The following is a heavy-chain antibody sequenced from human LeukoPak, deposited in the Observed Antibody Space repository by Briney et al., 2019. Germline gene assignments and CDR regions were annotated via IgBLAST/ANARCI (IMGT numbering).Heavy chain of an antibody. CDR2: IIPIFGTA. J-gene: IGHJ6*03. Sequence: SVKVSCKASGGTFSSYAISWVRQAPGQGLEWMGGIIPIFGTANYAQKFQGRVTITADESTSTAYMELSSLRSEDSAVYYCARENISPGIAAPSDYYYYYMDVWGKGTTVTVSS. V-gene: IGHV1-69*01. CDR3: ARENISPGIAAPSDYYYYYMDV. CDR1: GGTFSSYA. D-gene: IGHD6-13*01.